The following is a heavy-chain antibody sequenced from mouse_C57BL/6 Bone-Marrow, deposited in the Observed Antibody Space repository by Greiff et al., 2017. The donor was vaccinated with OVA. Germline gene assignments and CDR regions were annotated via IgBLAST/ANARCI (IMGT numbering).Heavy chain of an antibody. D-gene: IGHD2-4*01. J-gene: IGHJ3*01. V-gene: IGHV1-62-2*01. CDR3: ARHEVPYDYDGAWFAY. Sequence: QVHVKQSGAELVKPGASVKLSCKASGYTFTEYTIHWVKQRSGQGLEWIGWFYPGSGSIKYNEKFKDKATLTADKSSSTVYMELSRLTSEDSAVYFCARHEVPYDYDGAWFAYWGQGTLVTVSA. CDR2: FYPGSGSI. CDR1: GYTFTEYT.